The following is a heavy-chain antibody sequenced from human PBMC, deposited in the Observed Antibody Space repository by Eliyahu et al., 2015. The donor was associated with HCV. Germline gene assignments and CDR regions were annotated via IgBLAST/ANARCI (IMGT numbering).Heavy chain of an antibody. CDR3: AKDPSYIKQLRLGELSFFGAFDI. Sequence: GSGGSTYYADSVKGRFTISRDNSKNTLYLQMNSLRAEDTAVYYCAKDPSYIKQLRLGELSFFGAFDIWGQGTMVTVSS. CDR2: GSGGST. J-gene: IGHJ3*02. V-gene: IGHV3-23*01. D-gene: IGHD3-16*02.